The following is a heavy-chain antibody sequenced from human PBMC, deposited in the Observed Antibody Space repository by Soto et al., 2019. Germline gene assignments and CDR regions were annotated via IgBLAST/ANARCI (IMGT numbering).Heavy chain of an antibody. V-gene: IGHV3-33*01. CDR1: GFTFSSYG. CDR2: IWYDGSNK. Sequence: GGSLRLSCAASGFTFSSYGMHWVRQAPGKGLEWVAVIWYDGSNKYYADSVKGRFTISRDNSKNTLYLQMNSLRAEDTAVYYCARDRVGNYYDSSGYYYTGYYGMDVWGQGTTVTVSS. J-gene: IGHJ6*02. D-gene: IGHD3-22*01. CDR3: ARDRVGNYYDSSGYYYTGYYGMDV.